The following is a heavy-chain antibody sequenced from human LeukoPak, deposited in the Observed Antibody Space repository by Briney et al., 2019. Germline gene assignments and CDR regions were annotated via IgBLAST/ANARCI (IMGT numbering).Heavy chain of an antibody. CDR1: GFSLSTSGVG. CDR2: IYWDDDK. J-gene: IGHJ4*02. D-gene: IGHD3-9*01. Sequence: SGPTLLKPTQTLTLTCTFSGFSLSTSGVGVGWIRQPPRKALEWLALIYWDDDKRYSPSLKSRLTITKDTSKNQVVLTMTNMDPVDTATYYCAHRRHYDILTGYYIGGDYFDYWGQGTLVTVSS. V-gene: IGHV2-5*02. CDR3: AHRRHYDILTGYYIGGDYFDY.